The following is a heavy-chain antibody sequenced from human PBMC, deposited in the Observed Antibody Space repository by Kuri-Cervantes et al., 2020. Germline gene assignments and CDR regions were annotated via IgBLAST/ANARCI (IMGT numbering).Heavy chain of an antibody. Sequence: ESLKISCTVSGGSISSYYWSWIRQPAGKGLEWIGRIYTSGSTNYNPSLKSRVTISVDKSKNQFSLKLSSVTPADTAVYYCATTSLLHYCNSFSCLNYMDVWGKGTTVTVSS. V-gene: IGHV4-4*07. J-gene: IGHJ6*03. D-gene: IGHD2-2*01. CDR1: GGSISSYY. CDR3: ATTSLLHYCNSFSCLNYMDV. CDR2: IYTSGST.